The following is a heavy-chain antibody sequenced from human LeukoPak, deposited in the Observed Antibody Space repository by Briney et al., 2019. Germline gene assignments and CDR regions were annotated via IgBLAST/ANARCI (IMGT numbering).Heavy chain of an antibody. CDR3: ARVSMGNAFDI. Sequence: TGGSLRLSCAVSGFTYSRFWMTWVRQAPGKGLEWVANIKQDGREKNYVDSVKGRFTISRDNAKNSLYLQMNSLRAEDTAVYYCARVSMGNAFDIWGQGTMVTVSS. CDR1: GFTYSRFW. V-gene: IGHV3-7*01. CDR2: IKQDGREK. J-gene: IGHJ3*02. D-gene: IGHD2/OR15-2a*01.